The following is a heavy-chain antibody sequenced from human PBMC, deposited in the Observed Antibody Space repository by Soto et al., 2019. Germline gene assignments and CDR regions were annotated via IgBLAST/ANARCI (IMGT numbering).Heavy chain of an antibody. CDR3: ARHLLCSSSSFCWFDP. Sequence: QLQLQESGPGLVKPSETLSLTCTVSGGSISSSSYYWGWIRQPPGKGLEWIGSIYYSGSTYYNPSLKSRVTISVDTSKNQFSLKLSSVTAADTAVYYCARHLLCSSSSFCWFDPWGQGTLVTVSS. D-gene: IGHD6-6*01. CDR2: IYYSGST. J-gene: IGHJ5*02. V-gene: IGHV4-39*01. CDR1: GGSISSSSYY.